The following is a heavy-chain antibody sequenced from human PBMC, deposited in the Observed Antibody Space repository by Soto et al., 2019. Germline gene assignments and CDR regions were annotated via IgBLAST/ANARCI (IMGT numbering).Heavy chain of an antibody. D-gene: IGHD1-1*01. J-gene: IGHJ4*02. CDR3: ARDRRRPGTTLQYYFDY. CDR1: GGSISSYY. CDR2: IYYSGST. Sequence: GSLRLSCTVSGGSISSYYWSWIRQPPGKGLEWIGYIYYSGSTNYNPSLKSRVTISVDTSKNQFSLKLSSVTAADTAVYYCARDRRRPGTTLQYYFDYWGQGTLVTVSS. V-gene: IGHV4-59*01.